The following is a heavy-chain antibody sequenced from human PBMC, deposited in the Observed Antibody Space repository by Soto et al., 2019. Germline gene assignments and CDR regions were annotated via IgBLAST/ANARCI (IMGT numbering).Heavy chain of an antibody. Sequence: QVQLVQSGAEVKKPGASVKVSCKASGYTFTSYGISWVRQAPGQGLEWMGWISAYNGNTNYAQKLQGRVTMTTDTATRTAYVELRSLRSDDTAVYYCAREPGRRGSYYGPFDYWGQGTLVTVS. D-gene: IGHD1-26*01. CDR2: ISAYNGNT. CDR1: GYTFTSYG. J-gene: IGHJ4*02. V-gene: IGHV1-18*01. CDR3: AREPGRRGSYYGPFDY.